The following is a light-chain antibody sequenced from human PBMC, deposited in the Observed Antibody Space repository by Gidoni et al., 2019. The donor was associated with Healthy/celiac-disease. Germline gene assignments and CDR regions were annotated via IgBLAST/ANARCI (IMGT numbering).Light chain of an antibody. CDR2: GNT. V-gene: IGLV1-40*01. CDR3: QSYDSSLSEV. J-gene: IGLJ1*01. CDR1: SSNIGTNYD. Sequence: QSVLTQPPSVSGAPGQRVTISCTGSSSNIGTNYDVHWYQQLPGTAPKVLIYGNTNRPSGVPDRFSGSKSGTSASLAITSLQAEDEADYYCQSYDSSLSEVFGTGTKVTVL.